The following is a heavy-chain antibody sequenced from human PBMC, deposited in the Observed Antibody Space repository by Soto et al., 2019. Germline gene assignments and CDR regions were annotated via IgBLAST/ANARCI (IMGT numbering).Heavy chain of an antibody. Sequence: ASVKVSCKVSGYTLTELSMHWVRQAPGKGLEWMGGSDPEDGETIYAQKFQGRVTMTEDTSTDTAYMELSSLRSEDTAVYYCASRRPELGYCSGGSCFVFDYWGQGTLVTVSS. CDR2: SDPEDGET. CDR3: ASRRPELGYCSGGSCFVFDY. J-gene: IGHJ4*02. V-gene: IGHV1-24*01. CDR1: GYTLTELS. D-gene: IGHD2-15*01.